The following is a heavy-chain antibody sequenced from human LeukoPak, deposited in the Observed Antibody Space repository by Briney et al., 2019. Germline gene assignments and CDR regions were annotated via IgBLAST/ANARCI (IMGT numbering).Heavy chain of an antibody. CDR1: GGSVSSGSYY. CDR2: IYYSGST. D-gene: IGHD2-2*01. CDR3: ARDQVVPAAGARYYYYGMDV. Sequence: SETLSLTCTVSGGSVSSGSYYWSWIRQPPGKGLEWIGYIYYSGSTNYNPSLKSRVAISVDTSKNQFSLKLSSVTAADTAVYYCARDQVVPAAGARYYYYGMDVWGKGTTVTVSS. J-gene: IGHJ6*04. V-gene: IGHV4-61*01.